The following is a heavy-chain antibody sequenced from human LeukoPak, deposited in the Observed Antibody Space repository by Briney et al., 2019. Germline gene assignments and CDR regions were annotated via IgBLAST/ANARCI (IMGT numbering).Heavy chain of an antibody. V-gene: IGHV3-30*04. D-gene: IGHD6-13*01. CDR1: GFTFSSYA. CDR2: ISSDVSNK. J-gene: IGHJ4*02. CDR3: ARDVSSSWANFDY. Sequence: PVGTLRPSCAASGFTFSSYAMHRVRQAPGTGLESVTVISSDVSNKYYADSVKGRFTISRDNSKNTLYLQMNSLRAEDTAVYYCARDVSSSWANFDYWGQGTLVTVSS.